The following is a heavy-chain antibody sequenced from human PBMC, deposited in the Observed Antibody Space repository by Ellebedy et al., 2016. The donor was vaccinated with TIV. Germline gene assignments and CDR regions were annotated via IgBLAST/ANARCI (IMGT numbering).Heavy chain of an antibody. Sequence: GGSLRLXXAASGFIFSSYAMSWVRQAPGKGLEWISAISGSGGSTYHADSVKGRFTISRDNSKNTLYLQMNSLRAEDTAVYYCAKDTNGANSPVDYWGQGTLVTVSS. V-gene: IGHV3-23*01. J-gene: IGHJ4*02. CDR2: ISGSGGST. D-gene: IGHD1-1*01. CDR3: AKDTNGANSPVDY. CDR1: GFIFSSYA.